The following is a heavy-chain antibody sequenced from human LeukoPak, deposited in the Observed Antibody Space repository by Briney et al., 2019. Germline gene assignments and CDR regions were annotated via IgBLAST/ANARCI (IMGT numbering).Heavy chain of an antibody. Sequence: GGSLRLSCTTSGFTFGDYGMSWVRQAPGKGLEWVGFIRSKAYGGTTENAASVKGRFTISRDDSKSIAYLQMNSLRAEDTAVYYCARDVNGYSSSWYDYWGQGTLVTVSS. V-gene: IGHV3-49*04. CDR3: ARDVNGYSSSWYDY. CDR1: GFTFGDYG. J-gene: IGHJ4*02. D-gene: IGHD6-13*01. CDR2: IRSKAYGGTT.